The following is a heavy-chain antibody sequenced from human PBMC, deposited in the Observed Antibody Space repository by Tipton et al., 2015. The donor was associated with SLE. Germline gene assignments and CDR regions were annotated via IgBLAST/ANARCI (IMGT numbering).Heavy chain of an antibody. CDR1: GGSISSGSYY. J-gene: IGHJ4*02. Sequence: TLSLTCTVSGGSISSGSYYWSWIRQPAGKGLEWIGYIYTSGSTNYNPSLKSRVTISVDTSKNQFSLKLSSVTAADTAVYYCARGGSASDYWGQGILVTVSS. D-gene: IGHD6-19*01. CDR3: ARGGSASDY. CDR2: IYTSGST. V-gene: IGHV4-61*09.